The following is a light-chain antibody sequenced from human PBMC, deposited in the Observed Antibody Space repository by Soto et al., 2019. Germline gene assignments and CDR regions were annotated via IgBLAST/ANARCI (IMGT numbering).Light chain of an antibody. CDR1: QGINNY. CDR2: AAS. V-gene: IGKV1-27*01. Sequence: DIQMTQYPSSLYSSVGNRVSITCRASQGINNYLAWYQQKPGKVPKFLSYAASTLQPGVPSRFSASGSGTDFTLTINSLKHDDIATYYCQNYDSDTITFCQGTRLEI. CDR3: QNYDSDTIT. J-gene: IGKJ5*01.